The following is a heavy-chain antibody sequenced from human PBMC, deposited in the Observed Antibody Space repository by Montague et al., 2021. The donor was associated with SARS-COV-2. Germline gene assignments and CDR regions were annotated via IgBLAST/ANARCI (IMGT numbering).Heavy chain of an antibody. CDR3: AHSYGDYLFDY. Sequence: PALVKPTQTLTLICSFTGFSLDTRRAAVAWIRQPPGKALEWLALIYWYYDKPYSPSLKSRLTITKDTSKNQVVLTMTNMDPVDTATYYCAHSYGDYLFDYWGQGTVVTVSS. D-gene: IGHD4-17*01. CDR1: GFSLDTRRAA. CDR2: IYWYYDK. V-gene: IGHV2-5*01. J-gene: IGHJ4*02.